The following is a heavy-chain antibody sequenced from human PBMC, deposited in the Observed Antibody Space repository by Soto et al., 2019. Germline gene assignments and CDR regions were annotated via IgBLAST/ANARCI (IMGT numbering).Heavy chain of an antibody. CDR3: AREHSSGWYRGGGFDY. Sequence: SQTLSLTCVISGDSVSSNSAAWNWIRQSPSRGLEWLGGTYYRSKWYNDYAVSVKSRITINPDTSKNQFSLQLNSVTPEDTAVYYCAREHSSGWYRGGGFDYWGQGTLVTVSS. CDR2: TYYRSKWYN. V-gene: IGHV6-1*01. CDR1: GDSVSSNSAA. J-gene: IGHJ4*02. D-gene: IGHD6-19*01.